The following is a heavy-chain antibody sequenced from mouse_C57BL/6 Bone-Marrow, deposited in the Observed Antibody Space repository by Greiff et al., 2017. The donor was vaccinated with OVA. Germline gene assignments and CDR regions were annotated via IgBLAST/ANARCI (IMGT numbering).Heavy chain of an antibody. CDR2: ISDGGSYT. J-gene: IGHJ1*03. CDR1: GFTFSSYA. Sequence: EVKLMESGGGLVKPGGSLKLSCAASGFTFSSYAMSWVRQTPEKRLEWVATISDGGSYTSYPDNVKGRFTISRDNAKNNLYLQMSHLKSEDTAMYYCARDGKPYFDVWGTGTTVTVSS. CDR3: ARDGKPYFDV. V-gene: IGHV5-4*01.